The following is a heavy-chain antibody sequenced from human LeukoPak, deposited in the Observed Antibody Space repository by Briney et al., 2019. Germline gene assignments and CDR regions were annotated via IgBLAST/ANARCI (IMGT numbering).Heavy chain of an antibody. V-gene: IGHV3-53*05. J-gene: IGHJ4*02. CDR2: IYSGGTT. Sequence: PGGSLRLSCAASGFTVSSNYMSWVRQAPGKGLEWVSVIYSGGTTYCADSVKGRFTISRDNSKNTLYLQMNSLRAEDTAVYYCARAHGSYSRFDYWGQGTLVTVSS. CDR1: GFTVSSNY. CDR3: ARAHGSYSRFDY. D-gene: IGHD1-26*01.